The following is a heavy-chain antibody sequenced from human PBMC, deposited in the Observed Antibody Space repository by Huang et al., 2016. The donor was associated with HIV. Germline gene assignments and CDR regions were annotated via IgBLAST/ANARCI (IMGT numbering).Heavy chain of an antibody. CDR2: IKYNGHA. CDR3: ARGRDTTEMDTVDDALDV. J-gene: IGHJ3*01. D-gene: IGHD1-1*01. V-gene: IGHV4-34*02. CDR1: GGPFSTHY. Sequence: QVRLQQWGGGLVRPSETLSRTCAVYGGPFSTHYWSWIRQSPGKGLEWIAEIKYNGHANFNPSLRSLVSISVYTSKNQFSLNVTSVTAADTAIYYCARGRDTTEMDTVDDALDVWDQGTLVIVSS.